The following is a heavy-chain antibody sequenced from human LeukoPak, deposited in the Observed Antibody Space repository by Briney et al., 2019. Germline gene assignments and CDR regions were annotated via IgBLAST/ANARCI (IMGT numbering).Heavy chain of an antibody. CDR1: GYTFTGYY. J-gene: IGHJ4*02. V-gene: IGHV1-2*06. CDR2: INPNSGGT. D-gene: IGHD5-18*01. CDR3: AMGGYSYGLGD. Sequence: ASVKVSCKASGYTFTGYYMHWVRQAPGQGLEWMGRINPNSGGTNYAQKFQGRVTITADTSTDTAYMELSSLRSEDTAVYYCAMGGYSYGLGDWGQGTLVTVSS.